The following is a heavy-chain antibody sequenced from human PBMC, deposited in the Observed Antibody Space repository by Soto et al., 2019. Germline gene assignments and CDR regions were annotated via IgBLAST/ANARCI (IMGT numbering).Heavy chain of an antibody. CDR3: VRCGADDGVCGGDSYQN. Sequence: EVHLVESGGGLVQPGGSLRLSCAASGFAFSTYWMSWVRQAPGKGLEWVANIKHDGSETYYVDSVKGRFTISRDDAKDSLFLQMNSLRAEDSAIYYCVRCGADDGVCGGDSYQNWGQGTLVTVSS. CDR2: IKHDGSET. V-gene: IGHV3-7*03. J-gene: IGHJ4*02. D-gene: IGHD2-21*02. CDR1: GFAFSTYW.